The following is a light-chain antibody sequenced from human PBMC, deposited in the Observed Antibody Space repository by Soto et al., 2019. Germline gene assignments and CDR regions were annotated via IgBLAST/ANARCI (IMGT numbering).Light chain of an antibody. CDR3: CSYAGSSTFV. CDR2: EGS. V-gene: IGLV2-23*03. J-gene: IGLJ1*01. Sequence: QSALTQPASVSGSPGQSITISCTGTSSDVGSYNLVSWYQQHPGKAPKLMIYEGSKRPSGVSNRFSGSKSGNTASLTISGLQAEDEADYYCCSYAGSSTFVFGTGKKVIV. CDR1: SSDVGSYNL.